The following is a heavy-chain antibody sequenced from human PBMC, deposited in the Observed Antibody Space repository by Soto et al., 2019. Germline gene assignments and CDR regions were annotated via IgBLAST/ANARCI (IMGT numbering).Heavy chain of an antibody. CDR1: GLTFSSYA. CDR2: ISGSGSTI. CDR3: ARVIRGWKAGGVGMDV. V-gene: IGHV3-23*01. J-gene: IGHJ6*02. Sequence: EVQLLESGGGLVQPGGSLRLSCAASGLTFSSYAMSWVRQAPGKGLEWVSAISGSGSTIYYADSVKGRFTISRDNAKNSLYLQMNSLRAEDTAVYYCARVIRGWKAGGVGMDVWGQGTTVTVSS. D-gene: IGHD2-8*02.